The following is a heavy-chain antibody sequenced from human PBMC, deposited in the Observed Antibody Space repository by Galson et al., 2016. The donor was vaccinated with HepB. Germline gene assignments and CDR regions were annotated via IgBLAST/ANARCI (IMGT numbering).Heavy chain of an antibody. J-gene: IGHJ3*01. V-gene: IGHV1-24*01. CDR2: SVAEDGEP. CDR3: ATDRAEAALEAFDL. Sequence: SVKVSCKVSGDSLSELSMHWVRQAPGKGLEYMGISVAEDGEPFYAEKFQGRVTMVEDTSTDTAYLELRSLRSEDTAVYYCATDRAEAALEAFDLWGQGTM. D-gene: IGHD6-19*01. CDR1: GDSLSELS.